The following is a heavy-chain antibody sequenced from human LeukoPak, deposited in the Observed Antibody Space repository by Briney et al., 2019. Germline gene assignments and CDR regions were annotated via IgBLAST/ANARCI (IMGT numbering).Heavy chain of an antibody. V-gene: IGHV1-18*01. D-gene: IGHD2-2*01. CDR2: ISAYNGNT. Sequence: ASVKVSCKASGYTFTSYGISWVRQAPGQGLEWMGWISAYNGNTNYAQKLQGRVTMTTDTSTSTAYMELRSLRSDDTAVYYCARGIVPAAAYYYYYYMDVWGKGTTVTISS. CDR1: GYTFTSYG. J-gene: IGHJ6*03. CDR3: ARGIVPAAAYYYYYYMDV.